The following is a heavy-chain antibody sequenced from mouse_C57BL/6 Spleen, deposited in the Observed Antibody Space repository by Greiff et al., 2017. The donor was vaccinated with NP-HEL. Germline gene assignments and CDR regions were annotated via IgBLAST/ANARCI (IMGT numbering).Heavy chain of an antibody. D-gene: IGHD2-3*01. J-gene: IGHJ2*01. V-gene: IGHV1-59*01. CDR1: GYTFTSYW. Sequence: QVQLQQPGAELVRPGTSVKLSCKASGYTFTSYWMHWVKQRPGQGLEWIGVIDPSDSYTNYNQKFKGKATLTVDTSSSTAYMQLSSLTSEDSAVYYCAREEDGYYDYFDYWGQGTTLTVSS. CDR2: IDPSDSYT. CDR3: AREEDGYYDYFDY.